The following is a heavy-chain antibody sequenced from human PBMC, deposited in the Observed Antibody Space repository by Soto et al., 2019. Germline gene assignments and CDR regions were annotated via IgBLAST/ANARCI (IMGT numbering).Heavy chain of an antibody. J-gene: IGHJ6*02. V-gene: IGHV3-21*01. CDR2: ISSSGTYI. CDR3: ARDPSDCSSPSCWGYYALDV. D-gene: IGHD2-2*01. Sequence: GGSLRLSCGAAGVTISTYSMRLVRQAPGKGVERVSSISSSGTYIHYADSLKGRFTISRDNAKNSLYLQMISLRAEDTAVYYCARDPSDCSSPSCWGYYALDVWGQGNTVTVSS. CDR1: GVTISTYS.